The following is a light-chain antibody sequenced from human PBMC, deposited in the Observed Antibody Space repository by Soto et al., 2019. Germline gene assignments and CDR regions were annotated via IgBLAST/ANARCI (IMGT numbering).Light chain of an antibody. CDR2: AAS. J-gene: IGKJ1*01. CDR3: QKYNFATWT. Sequence: DIQMTQSPSSLSASIGDRATITCRTSQDISNSLAWYQQKPGKAPKLLIFAASTLQSGVPSRFSGGGSGTEFTLTSSSLQPEDVSTYYCQKYNFATWTCGQGTKVEI. V-gene: IGKV1-27*01. CDR1: QDISNS.